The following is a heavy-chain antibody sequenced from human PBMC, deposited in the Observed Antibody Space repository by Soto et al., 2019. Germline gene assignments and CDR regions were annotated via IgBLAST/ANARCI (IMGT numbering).Heavy chain of an antibody. CDR2: IIPIFGTA. D-gene: IGHD3-3*01. Sequence: ASVKVSCKASGGTFSSYGISWVRQAPGQGVEWMGGIIPIFGTANYAQKFQGRVTITADESTSTAYMELSSLRSEDTAVYYCARLLEWLNPYYYYGMDVWGQGTTVTVSS. V-gene: IGHV1-69*13. J-gene: IGHJ6*02. CDR3: ARLLEWLNPYYYYGMDV. CDR1: GGTFSSYG.